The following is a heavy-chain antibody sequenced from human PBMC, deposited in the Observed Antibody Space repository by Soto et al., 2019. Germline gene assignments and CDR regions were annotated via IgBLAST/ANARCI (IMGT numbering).Heavy chain of an antibody. CDR1: GFTFSSYA. Sequence: EVQLLESGGGLVQPGGSLRLSCAASGFTFSSYAMSWVRQAPGKGLEWVSAISGSGGSTYYADSVKGRFTISRDNSKNTLYLKMNSLRAEDTAVYYGAKDRPLLYYYDSSGTFDYWGQGTLVTVSS. CDR2: ISGSGGST. CDR3: AKDRPLLYYYDSSGTFDY. D-gene: IGHD3-22*01. J-gene: IGHJ4*02. V-gene: IGHV3-23*01.